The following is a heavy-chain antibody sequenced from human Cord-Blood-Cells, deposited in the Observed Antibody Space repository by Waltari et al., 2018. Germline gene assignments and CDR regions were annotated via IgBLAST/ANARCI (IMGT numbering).Heavy chain of an antibody. J-gene: IGHJ4*02. CDR3: ARLYTSVGVVIEFDY. V-gene: IGHV1-69*01. CDR2: RMARFGTE. CDR1: VGTFRSSD. D-gene: IGHD3-3*01. Sequence: VQLVHSGAGVKTPGSSVKVSCKASVGTFRSSDLRWVPPASGQGPEWWGGRMARFGTENCEQKYEGRVQSTADETTSTAYMELSMLRSGDTAVDYGARLYTSVGVVIEFDYWGQGTLVTVSS.